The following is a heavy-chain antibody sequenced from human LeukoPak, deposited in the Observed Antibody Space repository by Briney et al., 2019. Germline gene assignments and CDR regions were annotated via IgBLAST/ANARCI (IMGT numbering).Heavy chain of an antibody. D-gene: IGHD4-17*01. CDR1: GGSISGSSYY. CDR3: ARHYHGDYLGNWFDP. Sequence: NPSETLSLTCTVSGGSISGSSYYWGWIRQPPGKGLEWIGSIYYSGSTYYNPSLKSRVTISVDTSKNQFSLKLSSVTAADMAVYYCARHYHGDYLGNWFDPWGQGTLVTVSS. V-gene: IGHV4-39*01. CDR2: IYYSGST. J-gene: IGHJ5*02.